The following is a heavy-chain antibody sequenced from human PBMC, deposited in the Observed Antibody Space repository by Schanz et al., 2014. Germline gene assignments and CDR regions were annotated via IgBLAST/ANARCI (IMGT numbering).Heavy chain of an antibody. CDR3: AMGGYQLHH. CDR1: GFNFNTYA. CDR2: LTEGGGGT. V-gene: IGHV3-23*01. J-gene: IGHJ4*02. D-gene: IGHD1-7*01. Sequence: EVQLLESGGGLAQPGGSLRLACAASGFNFNTYAMSWVRQAPGKGLEWVSGLTEGGGGTYYTDAVKGRFTISRDSSKNTVYLQMNSLRVEDTAVYYCAMGGYQLHHWGQGTLVTVSS.